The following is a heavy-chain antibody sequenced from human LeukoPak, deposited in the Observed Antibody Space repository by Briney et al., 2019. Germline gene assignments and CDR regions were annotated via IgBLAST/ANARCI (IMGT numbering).Heavy chain of an antibody. CDR3: ARVVDYGEPYYMDV. J-gene: IGHJ6*03. CDR1: GFTFSSYG. V-gene: IGHV3-23*01. D-gene: IGHD4-17*01. Sequence: GGSLRLSCAASGFTFSSYGMSWVRQAPGKGLEWVSAISGSGGNTHYADSVKGRFTISRDNARNSLFLQMNSLRAEDTAIYYCARVVDYGEPYYMDVWGKGTTVTVSS. CDR2: ISGSGGNT.